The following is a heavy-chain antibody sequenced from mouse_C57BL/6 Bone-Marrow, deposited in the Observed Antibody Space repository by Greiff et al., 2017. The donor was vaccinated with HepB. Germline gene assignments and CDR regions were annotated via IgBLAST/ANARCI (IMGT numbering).Heavy chain of an antibody. CDR1: GYTFTSYG. Sequence: VKLVESGAELARPGASVKLSCKASGYTFTSYGISWVKQRTGQGLEWIGEIYPRSGNTYYNEKFKGKATLTADKSSSTAYMELRSLTSEDSAVYFCARGAYYSNTWFAYWGQGTLVTVSA. CDR3: ARGAYYSNTWFAY. CDR2: IYPRSGNT. V-gene: IGHV1-81*01. J-gene: IGHJ3*01. D-gene: IGHD2-5*01.